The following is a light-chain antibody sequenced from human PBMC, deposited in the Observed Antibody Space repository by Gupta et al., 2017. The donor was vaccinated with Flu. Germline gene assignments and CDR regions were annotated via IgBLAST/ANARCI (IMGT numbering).Light chain of an antibody. CDR3: QQYYYTPIT. CDR1: HNLFYESKNKTY. CDR2: WAS. Sequence: NCKSSHNLFYESKNKTYVAWYQQKPGQPPKLLICWASTRKSGVPDRFSGGGSESDFALTINSLQAEDVAIYYCQQYYYTPITFGQGTRLEI. J-gene: IGKJ5*01. V-gene: IGKV4-1*01.